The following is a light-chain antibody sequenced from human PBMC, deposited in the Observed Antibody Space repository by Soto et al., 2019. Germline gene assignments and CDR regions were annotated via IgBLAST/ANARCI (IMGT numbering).Light chain of an antibody. Sequence: QAVVTQEPSLTVSPGGTVTLTCATSTGAVTSGYYPNWFQQKPRQAPRALIYSTNNKYSWTPARFSGSLLGGKAALTLSGVQPEDEADYYCLLYYGGQLGVFGGGTKVTVL. J-gene: IGLJ2*01. CDR3: LLYYGGQLGV. V-gene: IGLV7-43*01. CDR1: TGAVTSGYY. CDR2: STN.